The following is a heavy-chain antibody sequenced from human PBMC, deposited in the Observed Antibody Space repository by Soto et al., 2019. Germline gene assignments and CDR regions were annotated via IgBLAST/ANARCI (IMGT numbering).Heavy chain of an antibody. CDR2: IYYSGST. CDR1: GGSISSGDYY. V-gene: IGHV4-30-4*01. J-gene: IGHJ6*02. Sequence: QVQLQESGPGLVKPSQTLSLTCTVSGGSISSGDYYWSWIRQPPGKGLEWIGYIYYSGSTYYNPSLKSRVTISVDTSKNQFSLKLSSVTAADTAVYYCARGSNHPMGRHRPPVGYYYGMDVWGQVTTVTVSS. CDR3: ARGSNHPMGRHRPPVGYYYGMDV. D-gene: IGHD3-10*01.